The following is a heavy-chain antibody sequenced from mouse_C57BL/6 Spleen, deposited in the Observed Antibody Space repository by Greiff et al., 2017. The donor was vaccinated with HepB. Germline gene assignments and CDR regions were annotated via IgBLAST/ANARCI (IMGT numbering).Heavy chain of an antibody. D-gene: IGHD2-4*01. CDR1: GYTFTSYW. V-gene: IGHV1-74*01. CDR2: IHPSDSDT. J-gene: IGHJ1*03. Sequence: QVQLQQPGAELVKPGASVKVSCKASGYTFTSYWMHWVKQRPGQGLEWIGRIHPSDSDTNYNQKFKGKATLTVDKSSSTAYMQLSSLTSEDSAVYYCAVKGSTTVSTMITIWYFDVCGTGTTVTVSS. CDR3: AVKGSTTVSTMITIWYFDV.